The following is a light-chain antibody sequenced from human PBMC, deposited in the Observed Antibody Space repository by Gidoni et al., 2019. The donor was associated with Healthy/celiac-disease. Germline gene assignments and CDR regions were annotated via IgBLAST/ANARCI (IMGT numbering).Light chain of an antibody. Sequence: ESVLTQSPGTLSLSPGERATLSCRASPSASSSYLAWYQQQPGQDPRLLIYGASSRATGIPDRFSGSGSGTDFTLPISRLEPEDFAVYYCQQHGSSPPTFGQGTKVEIK. CDR2: GAS. CDR3: QQHGSSPPT. V-gene: IGKV3-20*01. CDR1: PSASSSY. J-gene: IGKJ1*01.